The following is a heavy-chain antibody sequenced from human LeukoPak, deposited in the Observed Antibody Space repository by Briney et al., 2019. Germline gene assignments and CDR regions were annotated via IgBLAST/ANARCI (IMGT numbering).Heavy chain of an antibody. CDR2: IIPIFGTA. J-gene: IGHJ6*02. CDR1: GGTFSSYA. D-gene: IGHD2-2*01. CDR3: ASEMKDIVVVPAAHYYYGMDV. Sequence: SVTVSCKASGGTFSSYAISWVRQAPGQGLEWMGGIIPIFGTANYAQKFQGRVTITADESTSTAYMELSSLRSEDTAVYYCASEMKDIVVVPAAHYYYGMDVWGQGTTVTVSS. V-gene: IGHV1-69*13.